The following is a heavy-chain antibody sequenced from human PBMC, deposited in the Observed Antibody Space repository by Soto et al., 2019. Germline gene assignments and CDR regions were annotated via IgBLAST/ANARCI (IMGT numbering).Heavy chain of an antibody. V-gene: IGHV1-2*02. CDR1: GSTFTSYY. Sequence: PPVKVSCKASGSTFTSYYMHWVRQPPGEGLEWMGWINPNSGSTNYAQKFKGRVTMTPDKSTSRPYMELSSLPSEDTAVYYCARDEDLNYYDSSCYWRNSYYYCGMEGRGQGTTVTVSS. J-gene: IGHJ6*02. D-gene: IGHD3-22*01. CDR3: ARDEDLNYYDSSCYWRNSYYYCGMEG. CDR2: INPNSGST.